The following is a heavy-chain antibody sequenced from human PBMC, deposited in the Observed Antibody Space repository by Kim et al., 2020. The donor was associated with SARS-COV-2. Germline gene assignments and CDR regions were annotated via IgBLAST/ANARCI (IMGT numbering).Heavy chain of an antibody. V-gene: IGHV3-43D*03. CDR3: AKWGGYHTHYYYGMDV. Sequence: GSLRLSCAASGFTFDDYAMHWVRQAPGKGLEWVSLISWDGGSTYYADSVKGRFTISRDNSKNSLYLQMNSLRAEDTALYYCAKWGGYHTHYYYGMDVWGQGTTVTVSS. CDR1: GFTFDDYA. J-gene: IGHJ6*02. CDR2: ISWDGGST. D-gene: IGHD3-16*02.